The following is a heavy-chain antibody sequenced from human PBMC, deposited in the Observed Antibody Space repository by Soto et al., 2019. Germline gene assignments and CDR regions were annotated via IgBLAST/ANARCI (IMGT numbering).Heavy chain of an antibody. D-gene: IGHD1-26*01. CDR2: ISYDGAIT. CDR3: AIQAWEPRSPFEP. J-gene: IGHJ5*02. V-gene: IGHV3-30*03. CDR1: GNTFGGFG. Sequence: ELVDSGGGVVQPGGSLRLSCAAAGNTFGGFGLHWVRQPPGKGLEWVSSISYDGAITYYGDSVRGRFTISRDNSKDTVYLQMNSLRADDTAMYYCAIQAWEPRSPFEPWGQGALVTVSS.